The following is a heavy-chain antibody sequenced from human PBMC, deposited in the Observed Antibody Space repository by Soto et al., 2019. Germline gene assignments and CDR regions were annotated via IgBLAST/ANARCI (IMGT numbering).Heavy chain of an antibody. V-gene: IGHV3-23*01. D-gene: IGHD5-12*01. J-gene: IGHJ4*01. CDR1: GLTFSSFA. Sequence: GGSLRLSCAASGLTFSSFAMSWVRQAPGRGLECVSVISGSGASTYYADSVKGRFTISRDNSKNTVYLQVNSLRVEDTAIYYCAKGRGVATISALHYWGLGILVTVPS. CDR2: ISGSGAST. CDR3: AKGRGVATISALHY.